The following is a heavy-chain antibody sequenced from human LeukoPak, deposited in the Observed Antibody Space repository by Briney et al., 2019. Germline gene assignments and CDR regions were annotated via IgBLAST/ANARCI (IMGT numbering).Heavy chain of an antibody. V-gene: IGHV3-66*01. CDR1: GFTVSSSY. Sequence: PGGSLRLSCAASGFTVSSSYMNWVRQAPGKGLEWVSLIFSGGGTYYADSVKGRFTISRDNSKNTLFLQMNSLRAEDTAVYYCVKGLRSYGYSLFGYWGQGSLVTVSS. J-gene: IGHJ4*02. CDR2: IFSGGGT. CDR3: VKGLRSYGYSLFGY. D-gene: IGHD5-18*01.